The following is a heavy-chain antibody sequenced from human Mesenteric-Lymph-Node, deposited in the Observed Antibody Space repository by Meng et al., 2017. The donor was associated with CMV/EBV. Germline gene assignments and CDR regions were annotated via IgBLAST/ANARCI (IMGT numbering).Heavy chain of an antibody. CDR1: GYTFTGYY. V-gene: IGHV1-2*02. J-gene: IGHJ6*02. Sequence: ASVKVSCKASGYTFTGYYMHWVRQAPGQGLEWMGWINPNSGGTNYAQKFQGRVTMTRDTSISTAYMELSRLRSDDTAVYYCARVVGSAYYGSGSYYKGYYGMDVWGQGTMVTVSS. CDR3: ARVVGSAYYGSGSYYKGYYGMDV. D-gene: IGHD3-10*01. CDR2: INPNSGGT.